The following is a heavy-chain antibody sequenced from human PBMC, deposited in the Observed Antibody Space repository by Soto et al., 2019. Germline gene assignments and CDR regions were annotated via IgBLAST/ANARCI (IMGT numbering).Heavy chain of an antibody. CDR3: ARVGVRHVYSYGVPVGGMDV. CDR1: GGTFSSSA. J-gene: IGHJ6*02. V-gene: IGHV1-69*13. Sequence: SVKVSCKASGGTFSSSAIRWVRQAPGQGLEWVGGIIPIFGTASFTQKFNGRGTITAEESTSTAYIELSRLRSEDTGVYCCARVGVRHVYSYGVPVGGMDVWGQGARGTVFS. CDR2: IIPIFGTA. D-gene: IGHD5-18*01.